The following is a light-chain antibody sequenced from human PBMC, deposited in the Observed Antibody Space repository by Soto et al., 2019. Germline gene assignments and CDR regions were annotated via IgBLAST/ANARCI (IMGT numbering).Light chain of an antibody. CDR1: QGIGNN. CDR2: TAS. J-gene: IGKJ4*01. Sequence: DIQMTQSPSSLSASVGDRVTITCRASQGIGNNLDWYQQKPGKAPKPLIYTASNLQGGVTSRFSGSGSGTEFTLTISSLQPEDFATYYCLQRNSYPLTFGGGTKVEI. V-gene: IGKV1-17*01. CDR3: LQRNSYPLT.